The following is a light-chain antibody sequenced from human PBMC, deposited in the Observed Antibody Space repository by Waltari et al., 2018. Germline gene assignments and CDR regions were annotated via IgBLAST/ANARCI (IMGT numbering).Light chain of an antibody. CDR1: QRVSRA. Sequence: ELVLTQSPGTLSFSPAERATVSCRSSQRVSRALAWYQQKPGQAPRLLIYGASTRATGIPDRFSGSGSGTDFSLTISRLEPDDFAVYYCQHYLRLPVTFGQGTTVEI. V-gene: IGKV3-20*01. CDR3: QHYLRLPVT. CDR2: GAS. J-gene: IGKJ1*01.